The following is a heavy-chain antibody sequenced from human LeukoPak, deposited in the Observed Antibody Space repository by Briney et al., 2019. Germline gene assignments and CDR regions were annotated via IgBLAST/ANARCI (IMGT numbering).Heavy chain of an antibody. CDR1: GFIFSTYR. V-gene: IGHV3-48*02. CDR2: ISSSSSSI. CDR3: ARSGYGSRWYFFDH. D-gene: IGHD6-13*01. Sequence: GGSLRLSCAASGFIFSTYRIIWVRQAPGKGLEWVSHISSSSSSIYYADSVKGRFSISRDNAKNSLYLQMNSLRDEDTAVYYCARSGYGSRWYFFDHWGQGTLVTVSS. J-gene: IGHJ4*02.